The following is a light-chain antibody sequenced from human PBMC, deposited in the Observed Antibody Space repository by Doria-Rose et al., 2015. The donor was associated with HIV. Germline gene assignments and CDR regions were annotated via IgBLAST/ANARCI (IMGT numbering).Light chain of an antibody. J-gene: IGKJ4*01. CDR2: AAP. CDR1: QSTGSF. V-gene: IGKV1-39*01. Sequence: DIQVTQSPSSLSASVGDRVTITCRASQSTGSFLNRYQQKPGKAPKLLIYAAPSLQNGVPSRFSGSGSGTDFTLTISSLQPEDFATYFCQQSYSTPLTFGGGTKVEIK. CDR3: QQSYSTPLT.